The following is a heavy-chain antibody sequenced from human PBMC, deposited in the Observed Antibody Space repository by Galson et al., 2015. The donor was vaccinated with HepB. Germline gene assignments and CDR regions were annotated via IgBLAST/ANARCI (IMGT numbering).Heavy chain of an antibody. J-gene: IGHJ2*01. CDR2: IWYDGSNS. CDR1: GFTFRRYG. Sequence: SLRLSCAASGFTFRRYGMQWVRQAPGKGLEWVAIIWYDGSNSYYTDSVKGRFTISRDNSKNALFLQMNSLRAEDTAVYYCARVRGNYPNWNFDLWGRGTLVTVSS. V-gene: IGHV3-33*01. CDR3: ARVRGNYPNWNFDL. D-gene: IGHD1-26*01.